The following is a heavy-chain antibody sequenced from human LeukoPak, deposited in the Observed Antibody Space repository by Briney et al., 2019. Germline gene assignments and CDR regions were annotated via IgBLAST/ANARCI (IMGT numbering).Heavy chain of an antibody. CDR1: GFTVDSNY. CDR2: ISGSGDST. Sequence: GSLRLSCAASGFTVDSNYLSWVRQAPGKGLEWVSAISGSGDSTYYTDSVKGRFTISRDNSKNTLYLQMNSLRAEDTAVYYCAKFSAAARNFDYWGQGTLVTVSS. D-gene: IGHD6-25*01. J-gene: IGHJ4*02. CDR3: AKFSAAARNFDY. V-gene: IGHV3-23*01.